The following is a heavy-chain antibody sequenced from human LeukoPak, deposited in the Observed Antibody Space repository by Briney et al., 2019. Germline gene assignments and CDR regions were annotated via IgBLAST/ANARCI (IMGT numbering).Heavy chain of an antibody. Sequence: GGSLRLSCAASGCTFSSYAMSWIRQPAGKGLEWVSGINGSGGTTYYAYFVKGRFTIVRDNSKNTLYLQMNSLRADDTALYYCAKDRDYYLVGFFDYWGQGTLVTVSS. J-gene: IGHJ4*02. CDR3: AKDRDYYLVGFFDY. D-gene: IGHD3-10*01. CDR1: GCTFSSYA. V-gene: IGHV3-23*01. CDR2: INGSGGTT.